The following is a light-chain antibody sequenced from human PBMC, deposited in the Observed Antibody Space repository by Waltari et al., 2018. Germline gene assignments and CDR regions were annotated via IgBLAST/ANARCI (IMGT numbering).Light chain of an antibody. CDR2: DVS. J-gene: IGLJ3*02. CDR3: NSYTGSSSWV. Sequence: QSALTQPASVSGSPGQSITISCYGTRSDVGFYNYVSWYQQHPGKAPKLMIYDVSQRPAGVSGRVSGSKSGNTASLTISGLQAEDEADYYCNSYTGSSSWVFGGGTKVTV. CDR1: RSDVGFYNY. V-gene: IGLV2-14*01.